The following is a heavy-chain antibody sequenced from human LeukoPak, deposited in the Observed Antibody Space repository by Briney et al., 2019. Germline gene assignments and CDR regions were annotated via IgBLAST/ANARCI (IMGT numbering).Heavy chain of an antibody. Sequence: ASVKVSCKASGYTFSDYYMHWVRQVPGQGLEWMGWIDPHSGGTNYAQKFQGRVTMTRDTSISTAYMELSRLRSDDTAVYYCAREYYDTSGRNHGFDIWGQGTMVTVSS. CDR1: GYTFSDYY. CDR3: AREYYDTSGRNHGFDI. D-gene: IGHD3-22*01. CDR2: IDPHSGGT. J-gene: IGHJ3*02. V-gene: IGHV1-2*02.